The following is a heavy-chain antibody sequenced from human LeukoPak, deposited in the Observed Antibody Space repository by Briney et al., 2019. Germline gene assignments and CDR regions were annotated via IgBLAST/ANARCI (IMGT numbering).Heavy chain of an antibody. J-gene: IGHJ6*04. CDR3: ARGRIAAAGYGMDV. D-gene: IGHD6-13*01. CDR2: FSRSSSYI. CDR1: GFPFSSYS. Sequence: PGGSQRLSCAASGFPFSSYSMNGVRQAPGRGREWVSSFSRSSSYIHYADSVKGQFTLSRDNAKNSLYLQMNSLRAEDTAVYYCARGRIAAAGYGMDVWGKGTTVTVSS. V-gene: IGHV3-21*01.